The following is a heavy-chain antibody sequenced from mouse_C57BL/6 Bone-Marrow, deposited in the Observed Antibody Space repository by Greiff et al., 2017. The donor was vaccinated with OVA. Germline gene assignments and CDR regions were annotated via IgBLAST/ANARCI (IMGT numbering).Heavy chain of an antibody. Sequence: EVQLQQSGPELVKPGASVKISCKASGYTFTDYYMNWVKQSHGKSLEWIGDINPNNGGTSYNQKFKGKATLTVDKSSSPAYMELRSLTSEDSAVYYCARGVVYYGNCEAMDYWGQGTSVTVSS. CDR2: INPNNGGT. D-gene: IGHD2-1*01. CDR1: GYTFTDYY. CDR3: ARGVVYYGNCEAMDY. V-gene: IGHV1-26*01. J-gene: IGHJ4*01.